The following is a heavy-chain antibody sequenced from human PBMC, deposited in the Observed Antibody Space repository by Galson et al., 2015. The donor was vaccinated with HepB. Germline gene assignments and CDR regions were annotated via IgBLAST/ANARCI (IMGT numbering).Heavy chain of an antibody. D-gene: IGHD1-1*01. V-gene: IGHV3-53*01. CDR1: GFTVSSNY. Sequence: SLRLSCAASGFTVSSNYMSWVRQAPGKGLEWVSVIYSGGSTYYADSVKGRFTISRDNSKNTLYLQMNSLRAEDTAVYYCARGGKLEYGGVAFDIWGQGTMVTVSS. CDR3: ARGGKLEYGGVAFDI. J-gene: IGHJ3*02. CDR2: IYSGGST.